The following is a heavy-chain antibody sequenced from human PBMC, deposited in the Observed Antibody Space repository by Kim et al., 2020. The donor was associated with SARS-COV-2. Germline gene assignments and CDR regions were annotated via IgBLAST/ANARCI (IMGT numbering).Heavy chain of an antibody. CDR1: GYTFTSYG. CDR3: ARNFAPTVHDPERIYPDY. D-gene: IGHD1-1*01. CDR2: ISAYNGNT. Sequence: ASVKVSCKASGYTFTSYGISWVRQAPGQGLEWMGWISAYNGNTNYAQKLQGRVTMTTDTSTSTAYMELRSLRSDDTAVYYCARNFAPTVHDPERIYPDYWAQGTLLTFSS. J-gene: IGHJ4*02. V-gene: IGHV1-18*01.